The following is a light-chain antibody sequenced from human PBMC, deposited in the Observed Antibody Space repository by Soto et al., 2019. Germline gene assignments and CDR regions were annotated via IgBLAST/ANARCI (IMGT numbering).Light chain of an antibody. Sequence: IVLTQSPDTLSLSPGERATLSCRASQTVNNNILAWYQQKPGQAPRLLVYDASSRATGIPDRFSGGGSGIDFTLTISRLEPEGIAVYYCQQYGGSPVSFGGGTKVEIK. CDR3: QQYGGSPVS. J-gene: IGKJ4*01. V-gene: IGKV3-20*01. CDR2: DAS. CDR1: QTVNNNI.